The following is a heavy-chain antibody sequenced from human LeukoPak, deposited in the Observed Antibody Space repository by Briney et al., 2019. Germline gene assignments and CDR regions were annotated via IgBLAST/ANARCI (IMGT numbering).Heavy chain of an antibody. Sequence: PGGSLRLSCAASGFTFTTNAMHWVRQAPGKGLEYVSAISSSGGSTFYANSVKGRFTISRDNLKNTLYLQMGSLRAEDMALYYCVRRAPGFSSGWLDYWGQGTLVTVSS. V-gene: IGHV3-64*01. CDR1: GFTFTTNA. D-gene: IGHD6-19*01. J-gene: IGHJ4*02. CDR3: VRRAPGFSSGWLDY. CDR2: ISSSGGST.